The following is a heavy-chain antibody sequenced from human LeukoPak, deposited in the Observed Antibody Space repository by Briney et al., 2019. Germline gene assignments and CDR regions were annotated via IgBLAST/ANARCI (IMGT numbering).Heavy chain of an antibody. Sequence: GASVKVSCKASGYTFTSYAMHWVRQAPGQRLEWMGWINAGNGNTKYSQKFQGRVTITRDTSASTAYMELSSLRSEDTAVYYCARDQTTVVTGEAFDYWGQGTLVTVSS. CDR3: ARDQTTVVTGEAFDY. CDR1: GYTFTSYA. CDR2: INAGNGNT. D-gene: IGHD4-23*01. V-gene: IGHV1-3*01. J-gene: IGHJ4*02.